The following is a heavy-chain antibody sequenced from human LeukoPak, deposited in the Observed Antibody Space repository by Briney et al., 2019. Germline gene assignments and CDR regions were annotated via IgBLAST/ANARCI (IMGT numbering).Heavy chain of an antibody. CDR3: ARGHYYGSGCCVDV. CDR2: INHSGST. D-gene: IGHD3-10*01. Sequence: SETLSLTCAVYGGSFSGYYWSWIRQPPGKGLEWIGEINHSGSTNYNPSLKSRVTISVDTSKNQFSMKLSAVTAADTAVYYCARGHYYGSGCCVDVWGKGTTVTVSS. J-gene: IGHJ6*04. V-gene: IGHV4-34*01. CDR1: GGSFSGYY.